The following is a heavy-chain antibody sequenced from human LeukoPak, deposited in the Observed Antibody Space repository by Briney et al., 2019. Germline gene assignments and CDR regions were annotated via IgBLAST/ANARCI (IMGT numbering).Heavy chain of an antibody. V-gene: IGHV1-69*13. J-gene: IGHJ4*02. CDR1: GGTFSSYA. CDR2: IIPIFGTA. CDR3: ARGRLGGWFGELFDY. D-gene: IGHD3-10*01. Sequence: ASAKVSCKASGGTFSSYAISWVRQAPGQGLEWMGGIIPIFGTANYAQKFQGRVTITADESTSTAYMELSSLRSEDTAVYYCARGRLGGWFGELFDYWGQGTLVTVSS.